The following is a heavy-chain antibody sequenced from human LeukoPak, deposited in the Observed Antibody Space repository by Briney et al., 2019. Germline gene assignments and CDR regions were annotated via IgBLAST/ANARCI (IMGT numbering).Heavy chain of an antibody. Sequence: ASVKVSCKASGYTFTNYAMNWVRQAPGQGLEWMGWISAYNGNTELAQKFQGRVTLATDASTSTAYVELRSLTSDDTAVYLCARGGSRSRRGDDAFDIWGQGTRVTVSS. J-gene: IGHJ3*02. CDR3: ARGGSRSRRGDDAFDI. CDR1: GYTFTNYA. CDR2: ISAYNGNT. D-gene: IGHD3-10*01. V-gene: IGHV1-18*01.